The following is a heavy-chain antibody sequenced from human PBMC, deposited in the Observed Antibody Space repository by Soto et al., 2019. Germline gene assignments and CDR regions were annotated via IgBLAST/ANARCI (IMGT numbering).Heavy chain of an antibody. CDR2: IIPIRGIT. CDR1: GDTFITHS. V-gene: IGHV1-69*04. D-gene: IGHD2-15*01. J-gene: IGHJ6*03. Sequence: QVQLLQSGSLLKRPGSSVKISCQASGDTFITHSLTWVRQAPGQGPEWVGRIIPIRGITDYAQKFQGRVTPTADKSTITAYMVLGSLTSEDTAIYYRARDQYYSVSTCFGYPDVWGTGTTLIVSS. CDR3: ARDQYYSVSTCFGYPDV.